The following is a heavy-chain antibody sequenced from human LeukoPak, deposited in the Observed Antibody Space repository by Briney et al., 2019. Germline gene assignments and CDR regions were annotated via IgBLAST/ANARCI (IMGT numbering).Heavy chain of an antibody. D-gene: IGHD3-3*01. J-gene: IGHJ5*02. Sequence: SETLSLTCTVSGGSISSYYWSWIRQPPGKGLEWIGYIYYSGSTNYNPSLKSRVTISVDTSKNQFSLKLSSVTAADTAVYYCARASYDFWRGLGWFDPWGQGTLVTVSS. CDR2: IYYSGST. CDR1: GGSISSYY. V-gene: IGHV4-59*01. CDR3: ARASYDFWRGLGWFDP.